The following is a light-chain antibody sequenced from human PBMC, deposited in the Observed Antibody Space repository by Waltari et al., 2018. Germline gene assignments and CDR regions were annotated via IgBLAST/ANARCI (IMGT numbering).Light chain of an antibody. J-gene: IGLJ3*02. CDR2: VNSDGSH. CDR1: SGHSSNV. Sequence: QLVLTQSPSASASLGASVKLTCTLSSGHSSNVIAWLQQQPEKGPRYLMKVNSDGSHSKGDDIPGRFSGSSSRTERYLTISGLQSEDEADYYCQTGGHGTWVFGGGTKLTVL. V-gene: IGLV4-69*01. CDR3: QTGGHGTWV.